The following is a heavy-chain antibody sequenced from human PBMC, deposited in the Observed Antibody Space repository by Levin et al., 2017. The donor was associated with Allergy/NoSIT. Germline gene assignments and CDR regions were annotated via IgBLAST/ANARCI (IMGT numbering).Heavy chain of an antibody. CDR1: GGSLTGYF. Sequence: PSETLSLTCTVSGGSLTGYFWSWIRQSAGNGLEWIGRIYSSGSANYNPSVESRATVSLDTSKNQFSLRLKSVSAADTAVYYCAREADLVGPHWWWDNWGQGTQVTVSS. CDR3: AREADLVGPHWWWDN. D-gene: IGHD2-8*02. CDR2: IYSSGSA. J-gene: IGHJ4*02. V-gene: IGHV4-4*07.